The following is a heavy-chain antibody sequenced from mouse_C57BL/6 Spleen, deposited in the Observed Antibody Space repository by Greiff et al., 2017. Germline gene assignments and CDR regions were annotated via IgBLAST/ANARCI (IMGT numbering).Heavy chain of an antibody. CDR2: ISYDGSN. J-gene: IGHJ2*01. CDR1: GYSITSGYY. D-gene: IGHD1-1*02. V-gene: IGHV3-6*01. CDR3: ARETGGDFDY. Sequence: ESGPGLVKPSQSLSLTCSVTGYSITSGYYWNWIRQFPGNKLEWMGYISYDGSNNYNPSLKNRISITRDTSKNQFFLKLNSVTTEDTATYYCARETGGDFDYWGQGTTLTVSS.